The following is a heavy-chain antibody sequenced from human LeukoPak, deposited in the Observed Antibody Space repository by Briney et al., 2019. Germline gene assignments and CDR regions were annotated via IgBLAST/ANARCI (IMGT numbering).Heavy chain of an antibody. D-gene: IGHD3-9*01. CDR1: GGTFSSYA. J-gene: IGHJ4*02. V-gene: IGHV1-69*01. CDR2: IIPIFGTA. Sequence: SVKVSCKASGGTFSSYAISWVRQAPGQGLEWMGGIIPIFGTANYAQKFQGRVTITADESTSTAYMELSSLRSEDTAVYYCARDNTYYDILTGYWSGYYFDYRGQGTLVTVSS. CDR3: ARDNTYYDILTGYWSGYYFDY.